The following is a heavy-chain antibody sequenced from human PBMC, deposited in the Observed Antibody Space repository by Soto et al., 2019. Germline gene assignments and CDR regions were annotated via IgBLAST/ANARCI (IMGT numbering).Heavy chain of an antibody. CDR1: GGTFSDYA. CDR2: IMPIFGAP. Sequence: QVQLVQSGAEVKKPGSSVKVSCKASGGTFSDYAFSWVRQAPGQGLEWLGGIMPIFGAPDYAQKFQGRVTITAXEXTXTXXMGMRGLRSEDTAVYYCARWVKEAAIGNYYHCMHVWGQGTTVTVSS. J-gene: IGHJ6*02. CDR3: ARWVKEAAIGNYYHCMHV. D-gene: IGHD2-2*01. V-gene: IGHV1-69*12.